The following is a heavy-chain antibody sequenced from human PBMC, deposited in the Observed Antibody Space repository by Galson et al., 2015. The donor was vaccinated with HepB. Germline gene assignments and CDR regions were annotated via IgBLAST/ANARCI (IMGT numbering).Heavy chain of an antibody. Sequence: SLGHSCAASGFTFSSHEMNWVRQAPGKGLEWVSYISSSGSTIYYADSVKGRFTISRDNAKNSLYLQMNSLRAEDTAVYYCLLGYGYGTNWGQGTLVTVSS. V-gene: IGHV3-48*03. J-gene: IGHJ4*02. CDR1: GFTFSSHE. CDR2: ISSSGSTI. D-gene: IGHD5-18*01. CDR3: LLGYGYGTN.